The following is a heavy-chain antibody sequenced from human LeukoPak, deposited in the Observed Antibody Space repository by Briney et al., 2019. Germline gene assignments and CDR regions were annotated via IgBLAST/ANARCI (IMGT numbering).Heavy chain of an antibody. CDR1: GGSIRRGGYS. V-gene: IGHV4-30-2*01. CDR3: ARGPIVIVPAAGYYYYGMDV. CDR2: IYHSGSP. J-gene: IGHJ6*02. Sequence: SQTLSLICAVSGGSIRRGGYSWSWVRQPPGKGLEWIGYIYHSGSPYYNPSLKSRVTISVDRSKTQFSLKLSSVTAADTAVYYCARGPIVIVPAAGYYYYGMDVWGQGTTVTVSS. D-gene: IGHD2-2*01.